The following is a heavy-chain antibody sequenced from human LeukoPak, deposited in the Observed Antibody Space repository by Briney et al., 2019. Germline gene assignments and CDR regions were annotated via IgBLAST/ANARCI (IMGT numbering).Heavy chain of an antibody. CDR3: AKDKRYSGYDPFDY. J-gene: IGHJ4*02. D-gene: IGHD5-12*01. V-gene: IGHV3-43*02. CDR2: ISGGGGST. CDR1: GFTFDDYA. Sequence: GGSLRLSCAASGFTFDDYAMHWVRQAPGKGLEWVSLISGGGGSTYYADSVKGRFTISRDNSKNSLYLQMNSLRTEDTALYYCAKDKRYSGYDPFDYWGQGTLVTVSS.